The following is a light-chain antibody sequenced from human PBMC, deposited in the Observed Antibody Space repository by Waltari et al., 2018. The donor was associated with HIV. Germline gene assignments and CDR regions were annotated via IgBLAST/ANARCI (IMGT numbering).Light chain of an antibody. CDR3: ATWDDSLIWV. Sequence: QPVLTQPPSASGTPGHGVTISCSGSNSNIGTNSVYWYQHLPGMAPKLLIYRNNRRPSGIPDRFSRSRSGTSASLASGGLRSEDEADYYCATWDDSLIWVFGGGTKLTVL. V-gene: IGLV1-47*01. CDR2: RNN. CDR1: NSNIGTNS. J-gene: IGLJ3*02.